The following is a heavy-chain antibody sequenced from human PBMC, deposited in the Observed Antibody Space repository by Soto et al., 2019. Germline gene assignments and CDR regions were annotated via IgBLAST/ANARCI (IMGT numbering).Heavy chain of an antibody. Sequence: GGSLRLSCAASGFTFSSYAMSWVRQAPGKGLEWVSAISGSGGSTYYADSVKGRFTISRDNSKNTLYLQMNSLRAEDTAVYYCARFCGYYYDYYYGMYVWGQGTTVTVSS. CDR2: ISGSGGST. J-gene: IGHJ6*02. D-gene: IGHD3-22*01. CDR3: ARFCGYYYDYYYGMYV. CDR1: GFTFSSYA. V-gene: IGHV3-23*01.